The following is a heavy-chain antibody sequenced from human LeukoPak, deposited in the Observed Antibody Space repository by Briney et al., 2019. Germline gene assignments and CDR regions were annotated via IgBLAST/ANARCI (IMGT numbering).Heavy chain of an antibody. CDR3: AKDTAGYYDFWSGYLTYYYYGMDV. CDR1: GFTFTDYA. V-gene: IGHV3-23*01. D-gene: IGHD3-3*01. Sequence: GGSLRLSCVASGFTFTDYAMTWVRQPPGRRLEWVSAISGSGGSTYYADSVKGRFTISRDNSKNTLYLQMNSLRAEDTAVYYCAKDTAGYYDFWSGYLTYYYYGMDVWGQGTTVTVSS. J-gene: IGHJ6*02. CDR2: ISGSGGST.